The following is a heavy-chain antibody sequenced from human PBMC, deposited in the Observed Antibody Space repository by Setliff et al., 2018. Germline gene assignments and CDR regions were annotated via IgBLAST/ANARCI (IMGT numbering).Heavy chain of an antibody. CDR2: IYPGDSDT. Sequence: PGESLKISCKGSGYTFTNYWIGWVRQMPGKGLEWMGIIYPGDSDTRYSPSFQGQVTISADKSISTAYLQWSSLKASDTAMYYCARLVRDIVVVPAPGGDYYCYYGMDVWGQGTTVTVSS. CDR1: GYTFTNYW. D-gene: IGHD2-2*01. V-gene: IGHV5-51*01. J-gene: IGHJ6*02. CDR3: ARLVRDIVVVPAPGGDYYCYYGMDV.